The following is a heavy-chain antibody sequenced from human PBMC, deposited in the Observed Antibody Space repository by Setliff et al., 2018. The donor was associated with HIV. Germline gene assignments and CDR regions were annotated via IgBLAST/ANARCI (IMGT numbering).Heavy chain of an antibody. CDR3: ARALLAAMVTFDY. J-gene: IGHJ4*02. CDR2: ILGIFGTT. D-gene: IGHD5-18*01. V-gene: IGHV1-69*05. Sequence: GASVKVSCKTSGDAFNSNAISWVRQAPGQGLEWMGGILGIFGTTYYAQKFQGRVTITRDTSTSTVYMELSSLRSEDTAVYYCARALLAAMVTFDYWGQGTLVTVSS. CDR1: GDAFNSNA.